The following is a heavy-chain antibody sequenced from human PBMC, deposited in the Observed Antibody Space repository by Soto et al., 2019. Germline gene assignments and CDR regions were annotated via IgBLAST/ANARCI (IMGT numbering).Heavy chain of an antibody. CDR2: INAGNGNT. CDR3: ARQGVYATYYYYGMDV. CDR1: GYTFTSYA. J-gene: IGHJ6*02. Sequence: ASVKVSCKASGYTFTSYAMHWVRQAPGQRLEWMGWINAGNGNTKYSQKFQGRVTITRDTSASTAYMELSSLRSEDTAVYYCARQGVYATYYYYGMDVWGQGTTVTVSS. V-gene: IGHV1-3*01. D-gene: IGHD2-8*01.